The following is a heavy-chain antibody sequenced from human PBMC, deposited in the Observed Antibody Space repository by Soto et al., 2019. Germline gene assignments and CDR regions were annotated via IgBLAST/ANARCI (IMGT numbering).Heavy chain of an antibody. CDR3: ARDSALWFGESGDAFDI. V-gene: IGHV3-66*01. J-gene: IGHJ3*02. CDR2: IYSGGST. CDR1: GFTVSSNY. D-gene: IGHD3-10*01. Sequence: GGSLRLSCAASGFTVSSNYMSWVRQAPGKGLEWVSVIYSGGSTYYADSVKGRFTISRDNSKNTLYLQMNSLRAEDTAVYYCARDSALWFGESGDAFDIWGQGTMVTVSS.